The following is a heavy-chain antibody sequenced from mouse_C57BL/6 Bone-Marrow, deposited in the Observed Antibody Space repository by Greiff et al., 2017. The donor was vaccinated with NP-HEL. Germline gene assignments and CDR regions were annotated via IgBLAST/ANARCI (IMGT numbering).Heavy chain of an antibody. V-gene: IGHV1-81*01. D-gene: IGHD2-4*01. Sequence: QVQLKESGAELARPGASVKLSCKASGYTFTSYGISWVKQRTGQGLEWIGEIYPRSGNTYYNEKFKGKATLTADKSSSTAYMELRSLTSEDSAVYFCARWIYYDYDGFAYWGQGTLVTVSA. CDR1: GYTFTSYG. J-gene: IGHJ3*01. CDR2: IYPRSGNT. CDR3: ARWIYYDYDGFAY.